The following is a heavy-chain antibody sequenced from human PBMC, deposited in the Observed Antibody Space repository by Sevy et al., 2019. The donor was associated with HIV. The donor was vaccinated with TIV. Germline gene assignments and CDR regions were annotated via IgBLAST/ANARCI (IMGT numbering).Heavy chain of an antibody. CDR1: GFTFSDYA. CDR2: MSYDGSNQ. Sequence: GGSLRLSCAASGFTFSDYAMHWVRLAPGKGLEWVALMSYDGSNQYFADSVKGRLTISRDNSKNTLYLQMNSLRVEDTAVYYCAKDRYDGSGYYPEGAFDIWGQGTKVTVSS. CDR3: AKDRYDGSGYYPEGAFDI. J-gene: IGHJ3*02. V-gene: IGHV3-30*18. D-gene: IGHD3-22*01.